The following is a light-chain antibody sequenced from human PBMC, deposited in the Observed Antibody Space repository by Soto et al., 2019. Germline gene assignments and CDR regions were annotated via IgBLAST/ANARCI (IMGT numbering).Light chain of an antibody. V-gene: IGKV3-20*01. CDR3: QQHGSSPIT. Sequence: EVVLTQSPGTLSLSAGERATLSCRASQSVSSSYLAWYQQKPGQAPRLLIYGASSRATGIPDRFSGSGSGTDFTLTISRLEPEDFAVYYCQQHGSSPITFGQGTRLEIK. CDR2: GAS. CDR1: QSVSSSY. J-gene: IGKJ5*01.